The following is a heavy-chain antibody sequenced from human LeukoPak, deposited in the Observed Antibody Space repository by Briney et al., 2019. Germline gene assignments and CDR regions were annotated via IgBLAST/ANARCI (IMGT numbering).Heavy chain of an antibody. D-gene: IGHD2-2*01. V-gene: IGHV1-2*02. J-gene: IGHJ2*01. Sequence: ASVKVSCKASGYTFTGYYMHWVRQAPGQGLEWMGWINPNSGGTNYAQKFQGRVTMTRDTSISTAYMELSRLRSDDTAVYYCARVNSRVIPAAVFFDLWGRGTLVTVSS. CDR1: GYTFTGYY. CDR3: ARVNSRVIPAAVFFDL. CDR2: INPNSGGT.